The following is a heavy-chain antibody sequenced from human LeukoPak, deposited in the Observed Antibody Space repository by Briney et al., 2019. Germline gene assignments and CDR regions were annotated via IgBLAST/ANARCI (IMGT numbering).Heavy chain of an antibody. J-gene: IGHJ4*02. CDR1: GFTFNTYG. D-gene: IGHD3-3*01. CDR2: IWFDGSVK. CDR3: AKDTGVQFLEPAF. Sequence: PGGSLRLSCAASGFTFNTYGMHWVRQAPGQGLEWVAAIWFDGSVKHYSDAVKGRFTISRDNSLNTLYLQMNSLRVEDTAIYYCAKDTGVQFLEPAFWGQGTQVTVSS. V-gene: IGHV3-33*06.